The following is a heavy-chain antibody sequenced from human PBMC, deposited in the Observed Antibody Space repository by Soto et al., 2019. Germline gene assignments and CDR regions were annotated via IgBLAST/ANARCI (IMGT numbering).Heavy chain of an antibody. CDR1: GYTFTSYA. J-gene: IGHJ6*02. V-gene: IGHV1-3*01. CDR2: INAGNGNT. Sequence: QVQLVQSGAEVKKPGASVKVSCKASGYTFTSYAMYWVRQAPGQRLEWMGWINAGNGNTKYSQKFQGRVTITRDTSASTAYMELSSLRSEDMAVYYCARGVREFLPAKQLGGMDVWGQGTTVTVS. CDR3: ARGVREFLPAKQLGGMDV. D-gene: IGHD1-1*01.